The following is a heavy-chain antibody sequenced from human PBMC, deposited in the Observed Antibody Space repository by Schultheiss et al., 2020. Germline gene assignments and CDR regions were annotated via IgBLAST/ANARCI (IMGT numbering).Heavy chain of an antibody. Sequence: GGSLRLSCAASGFTFSSYAMHWVRQAPGKGLEWVSYISSTGNTIYYEDSVKGRFTISRDNAKNSVYLQMNSLSAEDTAVYYCARDRDYGDCVGRRDYWGQGTLVTVSS. V-gene: IGHV3-48*04. CDR3: ARDRDYGDCVGRRDY. CDR1: GFTFSSYA. D-gene: IGHD4-17*01. CDR2: ISSTGNTI. J-gene: IGHJ4*02.